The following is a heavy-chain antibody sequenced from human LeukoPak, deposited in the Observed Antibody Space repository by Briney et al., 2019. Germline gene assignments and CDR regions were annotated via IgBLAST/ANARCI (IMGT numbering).Heavy chain of an antibody. J-gene: IGHJ4*02. D-gene: IGHD5-18*01. CDR1: GFTFSSYW. CDR3: ATYRQVLLPFES. Sequence: GGSLRLSCAASGFTFSSYWMSWVRQAPGKGLEWVSSIFPSGGEIHYADSVRGRFTISRDNSKSILSLQMNSLRAEDTAIYYCATYRQVLLPFESWGQGTLVTVFS. CDR2: IFPSGGEI. V-gene: IGHV3-23*01.